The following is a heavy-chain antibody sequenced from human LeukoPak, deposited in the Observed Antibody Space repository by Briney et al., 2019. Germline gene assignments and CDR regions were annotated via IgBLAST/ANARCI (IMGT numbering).Heavy chain of an antibody. D-gene: IGHD6-19*01. CDR2: IKQDEIEK. CDR1: GFTFSSYW. V-gene: IGHV3-7*01. CDR3: ARDCRAVAGPYDGDACDI. J-gene: IGHJ3*02. Sequence: GGSLRLSCAASGFTFSSYWMSWVRQAPGKGLEWVANIKQDEIEKYYVDSVKGRFTISRDNVKNSLYLQMNSLRAEDTAVYYCARDCRAVAGPYDGDACDIWGQGTMVTVSS.